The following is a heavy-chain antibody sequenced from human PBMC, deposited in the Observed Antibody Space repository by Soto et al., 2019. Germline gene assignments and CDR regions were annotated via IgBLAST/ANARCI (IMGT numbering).Heavy chain of an antibody. CDR3: ARDRLPGTVYADFGGGGSRWFDP. Sequence: QVQLVQSGAEVKKPGASVRVSCKTSGYSFTNYGISWLRQAPGQGLEWMGWISTYNGDTNYAQRLQGRLTMTTDTLMTTDYMDRRSLICDDTAWDFCARDRLPGTVYADFGGGGSRWFDPWGQGTLVRVS. CDR2: ISTYNGDT. J-gene: IGHJ5*02. V-gene: IGHV1-18*04. CDR1: GYSFTNYG. D-gene: IGHD3-3*01.